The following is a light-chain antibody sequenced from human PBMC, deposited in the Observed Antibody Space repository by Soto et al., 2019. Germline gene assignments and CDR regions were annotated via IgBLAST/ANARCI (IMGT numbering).Light chain of an antibody. V-gene: IGKV1D-12*01. Sequence: DIQMTQSPSSVSASVGDRVTITCRASQGISSWLAWYQQKPGKAPKLLIYAASRLQSGVPSKFSGDGSGTDFAPTVSSLQPEDFATHSCQPANCFPLTFGGGTKVEIK. J-gene: IGKJ4*01. CDR3: QPANCFPLT. CDR1: QGISSW. CDR2: AAS.